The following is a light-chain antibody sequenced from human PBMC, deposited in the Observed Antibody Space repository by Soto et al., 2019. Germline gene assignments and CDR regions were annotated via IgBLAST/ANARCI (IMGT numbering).Light chain of an antibody. V-gene: IGKV3-20*01. J-gene: IGKJ2*01. Sequence: EIVLTQSPGTLSLSPGERATLSCRASQSVSSNYLAWYQQKPGQAPRLLIYGASSRATGIPDRFSGSGSGTDFTLTSSRLAPEDFAVYHCQQYGGSPYTFGRGTKLEIK. CDR2: GAS. CDR3: QQYGGSPYT. CDR1: QSVSSNY.